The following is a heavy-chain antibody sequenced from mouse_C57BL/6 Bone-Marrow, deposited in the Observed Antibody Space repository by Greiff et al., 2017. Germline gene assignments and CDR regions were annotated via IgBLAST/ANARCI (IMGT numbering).Heavy chain of an antibody. D-gene: IGHD3-3*01. CDR3: TLGGFAY. J-gene: IGHJ3*01. CDR1: GFNIKDDY. V-gene: IGHV14-4*01. Sequence: EVQLQQSGAELVRPGASVKLSCTASGFNIKDDYMHWVKQRPEQGLEWIGWIDPENGDTEYASKFQGKATITANTSSNTAYLQLSSLTSEDTAVYYCTLGGFAYWGQGTLVTVSA. CDR2: IDPENGDT.